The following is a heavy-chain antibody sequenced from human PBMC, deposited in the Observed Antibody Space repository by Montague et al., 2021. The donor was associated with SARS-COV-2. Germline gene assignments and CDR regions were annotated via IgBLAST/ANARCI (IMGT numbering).Heavy chain of an antibody. D-gene: IGHD3-3*01. CDR3: ARGADYDFWSGYLRYKWFDP. Sequence: SETLSLTCAVYGGSLSGYYWAWIRQPPGKGLEWIGEINHSGNTNYNPSLKRRLPIPVNTSKKQFSLKLSSVTTADTAVYYCARGADYDFWSGYLRYKWFDPWGLGTPVTVSS. CDR1: GGSLSGYY. V-gene: IGHV4-34*01. J-gene: IGHJ5*02. CDR2: INHSGNT.